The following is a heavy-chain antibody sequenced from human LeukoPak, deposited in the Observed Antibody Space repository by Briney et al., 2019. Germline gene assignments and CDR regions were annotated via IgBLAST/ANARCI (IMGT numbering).Heavy chain of an antibody. V-gene: IGHV4-59*01. CDR2: IYYSGST. CDR1: GGSISSYY. CDR3: ARAKIGGSGSYSDYYYYYMDV. J-gene: IGHJ6*03. Sequence: SETLSLTCTVSGGSISSYYWSWIRQPPGKGLEWIGYIYYSGSTNYNPSLKSRVTISVDTSKNQFSLKLSSVTAADTAVYYCARAKIGGSGSYSDYYYYYMDVWGKGTTVTISS. D-gene: IGHD3-10*01.